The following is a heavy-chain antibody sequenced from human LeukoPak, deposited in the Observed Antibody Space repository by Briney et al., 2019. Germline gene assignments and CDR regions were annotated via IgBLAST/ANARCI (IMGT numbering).Heavy chain of an antibody. CDR3: ARDSSGWYGEGYYYGMDV. CDR1: GFTFSSYG. V-gene: IGHV3-33*01. CDR2: IWYDGNNK. D-gene: IGHD6-19*01. J-gene: IGHJ6*04. Sequence: GRSLRLSCAASGFTFSSYGMHWVRQAPGKGLEWVAVIWYDGNNKYYADSVKGRFTISRDNSKNTLYLQMNSLRAEDTAVYYCARDSSGWYGEGYYYGMDVWGKGTTVTVSS.